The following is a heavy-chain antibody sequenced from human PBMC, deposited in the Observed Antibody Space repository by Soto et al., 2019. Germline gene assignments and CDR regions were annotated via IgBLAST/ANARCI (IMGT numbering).Heavy chain of an antibody. V-gene: IGHV3-33*01. J-gene: IGHJ6*02. CDR3: ARDDLVTPYYYYGMEV. D-gene: IGHD3-3*01. CDR1: VFTFSSYG. CDR2: IWYDGSNK. Sequence: PVGSLRLSCASSVFTFSSYGMHCVRHSPGKWLEWVAVIWYDGSNKYYADSVKGRFTISRDNSKNTLYLQMNSLRAEDTAVYYCARDDLVTPYYYYGMEVWGQGTTVTVSS.